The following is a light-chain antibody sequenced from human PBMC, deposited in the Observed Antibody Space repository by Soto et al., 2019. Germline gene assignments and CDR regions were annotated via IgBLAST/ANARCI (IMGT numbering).Light chain of an antibody. Sequence: NFMLTQPHSVSESPGKTVIISCTRSSGSIASNYVQWYQQRPGSSPTTVIYEDNQRPSRVPDRFSGSIDSSSNSASLTISGLETEDEADYFCQSYDATKQVFGGGTKLTV. CDR2: EDN. V-gene: IGLV6-57*01. J-gene: IGLJ3*02. CDR1: SGSIASNY. CDR3: QSYDATKQV.